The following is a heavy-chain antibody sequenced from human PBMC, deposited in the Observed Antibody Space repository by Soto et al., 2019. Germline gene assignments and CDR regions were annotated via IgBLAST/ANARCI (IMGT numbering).Heavy chain of an antibody. CDR2: ISGNGAGT. J-gene: IGHJ4*02. CDR3: AKGSHSFRPYYFDY. D-gene: IGHD1-26*01. Sequence: GGSLRLSCAASGFTFSNSAMSWVRQAPGRGLEWVSAISGNGAGTYYADSVKGRFTISRDSSKNTVFLQMNSLRAEDTAIYYCAKGSHSFRPYYFDYWGQGTLVTVSS. CDR1: GFTFSNSA. V-gene: IGHV3-23*01.